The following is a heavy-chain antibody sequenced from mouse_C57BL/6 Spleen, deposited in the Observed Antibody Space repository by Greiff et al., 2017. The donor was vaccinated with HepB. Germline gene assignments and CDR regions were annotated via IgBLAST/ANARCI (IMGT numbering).Heavy chain of an antibody. D-gene: IGHD1-1*01. V-gene: IGHV1-64*01. CDR3: AREGYYYGSRGSWFAY. CDR2: IHPNSGST. CDR1: GYTFTSYW. Sequence: VQLQQPGAELVKPGASVKLSCKASGYTFTSYWMHWVKQRPGQGLEWIGMIHPNSGSTNYNEKFKSKATLTVDKSSSTAYMQLSSLTSEDSAVYYCAREGYYYGSRGSWFAYWGQGTLVTVSA. J-gene: IGHJ3*01.